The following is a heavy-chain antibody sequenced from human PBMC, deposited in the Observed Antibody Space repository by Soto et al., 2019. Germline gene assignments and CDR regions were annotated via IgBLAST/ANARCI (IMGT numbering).Heavy chain of an antibody. CDR1: GGSLSNFG. J-gene: IGHJ6*02. V-gene: IGHV1-69*12. CDR3: ARGDATKIVVTTYYAMDV. Sequence: QVQLVQSGAEVTKPGSSVKVSCTASGGSLSNFGISWVRQAPGQGLEWMGAIIPVFGTPNYAQKFQDRVTINADESTTTVDMEVRSLTSEDTAVYYCARGDATKIVVTTYYAMDVWGQGTTVTVSS. D-gene: IGHD3-22*01. CDR2: IIPVFGTP.